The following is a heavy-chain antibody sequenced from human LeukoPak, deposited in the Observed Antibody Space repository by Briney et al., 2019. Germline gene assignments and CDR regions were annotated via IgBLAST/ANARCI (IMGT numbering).Heavy chain of an antibody. CDR2: ITRYGNT. Sequence: SETLSLTCGVSGGPVSGYYWSWLRQSPGKGLEWIGEITRYGNTNYNPSLKSRFIISKDTSKSQISLTLISLTAADTAVYFCARLDQLIVDYWYFDLWGRGTQVTVSS. CDR1: GGPVSGYY. V-gene: IGHV4-34*01. D-gene: IGHD2-21*01. J-gene: IGHJ2*01. CDR3: ARLDQLIVDYWYFDL.